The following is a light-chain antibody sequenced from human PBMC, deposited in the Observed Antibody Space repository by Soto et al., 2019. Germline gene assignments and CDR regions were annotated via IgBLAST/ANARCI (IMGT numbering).Light chain of an antibody. CDR3: QQYNSYPLP. J-gene: IGKJ4*01. V-gene: IGKV3-15*01. CDR1: QSVSSN. CDR2: GAS. Sequence: EILMTPSPATLSVSPCEGATLSGRASQSVSSNLAWYQQKPGQAPRLLIYGASTRATGIPARFSGSGSGTEFTLTISSLQPDDFATYYCQQYNSYPLPFGGGTKV.